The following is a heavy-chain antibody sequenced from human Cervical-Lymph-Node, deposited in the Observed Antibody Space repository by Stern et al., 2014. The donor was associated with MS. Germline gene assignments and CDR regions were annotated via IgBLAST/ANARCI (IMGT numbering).Heavy chain of an antibody. V-gene: IGHV3-30*04. Sequence: VQLVESGGGVVQPGRSLRLSCAASGFTFNYYAMHWVRQAPGKGLEWMALISYDGSAKYYADSLEGRFTISRDNSQNTLSLQMHSLRIEDTAMYYCAKGGRLLASTKDSWGQGTLVTVSS. CDR2: ISYDGSAK. CDR1: GFTFNYYA. J-gene: IGHJ4*02. CDR3: AKGGRLLASTKDS. D-gene: IGHD3-3*01.